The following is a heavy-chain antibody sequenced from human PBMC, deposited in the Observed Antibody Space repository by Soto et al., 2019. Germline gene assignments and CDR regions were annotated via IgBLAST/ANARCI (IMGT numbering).Heavy chain of an antibody. V-gene: IGHV3-48*03. CDR2: ISTSGDST. D-gene: IGHD2-8*01. CDR3: ARNGDNGQYFDC. J-gene: IGHJ4*02. Sequence: GGSLRLSCAATGFTFSSYEMNWFRQAPGKGLEWVSYISTSGDSTYYADSVRGRFTISRDNAENSLNLQMNSLRAEDTAVYYCARNGDNGQYFDCWGQGTLVTVSS. CDR1: GFTFSSYE.